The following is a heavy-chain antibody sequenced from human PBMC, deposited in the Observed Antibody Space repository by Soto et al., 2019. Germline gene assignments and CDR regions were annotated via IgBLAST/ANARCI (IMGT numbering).Heavy chain of an antibody. CDR2: INAGNGNT. D-gene: IGHD3-10*01. Sequence: ASVKVSCKASGYTFTSYAMHWVRQAPGQRLEWMGWINAGNGNTKYSQKFQGRVTITRDTSASTAYMELSSLRSEDTAVYYCALPYGSGSYYYYYYGMDVWGQGTTVTVSS. V-gene: IGHV1-3*01. CDR3: ALPYGSGSYYYYYYGMDV. CDR1: GYTFTSYA. J-gene: IGHJ6*02.